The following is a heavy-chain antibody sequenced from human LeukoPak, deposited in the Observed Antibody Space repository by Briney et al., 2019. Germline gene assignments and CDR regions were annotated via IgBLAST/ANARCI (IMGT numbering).Heavy chain of an antibody. J-gene: IGHJ4*02. Sequence: SETLSLTCAVSGYSITSGYYWGWIRQPPGKGLEWIGSIYHSGSTYYNPSLKSRVTISVDTSKNQFSLKLSSVTAADTAVYYCARLGVTTVTTFDYWGQGTLVTVSS. CDR2: IYHSGST. CDR3: ARLGVTTVTTFDY. V-gene: IGHV4-38-2*01. D-gene: IGHD4-17*01. CDR1: GYSITSGYY.